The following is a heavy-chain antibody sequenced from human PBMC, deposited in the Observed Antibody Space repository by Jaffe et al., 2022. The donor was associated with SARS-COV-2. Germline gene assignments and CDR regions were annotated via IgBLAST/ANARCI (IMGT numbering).Heavy chain of an antibody. CDR3: AQIPYCSGGSCYDNYGMDV. V-gene: IGHV3-48*02. D-gene: IGHD2-15*01. CDR1: GFTFSSYS. Sequence: EVQLVESGGGLVQPGGSLRLSCAASGFTFSSYSMNWVRQAPGKGLEWVSYISSSSSTIYYADSVKGRFTISRDNAKNSLYLQMNSLRDEDTAVYYCAQIPYCSGGSCYDNYGMDVWGQGTTVTVSS. J-gene: IGHJ6*02. CDR2: ISSSSSTI.